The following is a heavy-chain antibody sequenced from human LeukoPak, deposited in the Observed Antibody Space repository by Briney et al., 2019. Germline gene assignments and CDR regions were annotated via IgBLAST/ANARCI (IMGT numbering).Heavy chain of an antibody. CDR3: ARDLIVPDAMTGSGSYSTDY. Sequence: SETLSLTCAVYGGSFSGYYWSWIRQPPGKGLEWIGYIYYSGSTNYNPSLKSRVTISVDTSKNQFSLKLSSVTAADTAVYYCARDLIVPDAMTGSGSYSTDYWGQGTLATVSS. CDR1: GGSFSGYY. D-gene: IGHD3-10*01. CDR2: IYYSGST. J-gene: IGHJ4*02. V-gene: IGHV4-59*12.